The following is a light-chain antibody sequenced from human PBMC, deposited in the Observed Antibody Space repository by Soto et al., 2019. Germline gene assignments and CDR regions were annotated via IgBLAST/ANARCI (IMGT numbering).Light chain of an antibody. CDR3: QQRSNWPPT. CDR1: QSVSSY. Sequence: IVLTQSPATLSLSPVEIATLSCMASQSVSSYLAWYQQKPGQAPRFLIYDASNRATGIPARFSGSGSGTDFTLTISSLEPEDFAVYYCQQRSNWPPTFGQGTKVDIK. CDR2: DAS. J-gene: IGKJ1*01. V-gene: IGKV3-11*01.